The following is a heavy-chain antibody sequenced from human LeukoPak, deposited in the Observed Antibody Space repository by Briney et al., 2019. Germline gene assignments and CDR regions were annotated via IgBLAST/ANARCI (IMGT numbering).Heavy chain of an antibody. D-gene: IGHD3-22*01. V-gene: IGHV4-59*01. J-gene: IGHJ4*02. CDR2: IYCSGST. Sequence: PSETLSLTCIVSGGSIGSYYWSWIRQPPGKGLEWIGHIYCSGSTDYNPSLRSRVTISVDTSKNQFSLRLSSVTAADTAVYYCARDRSDGSGYYGYYFDYWGQGTLVSVSS. CDR1: GGSIGSYY. CDR3: ARDRSDGSGYYGYYFDY.